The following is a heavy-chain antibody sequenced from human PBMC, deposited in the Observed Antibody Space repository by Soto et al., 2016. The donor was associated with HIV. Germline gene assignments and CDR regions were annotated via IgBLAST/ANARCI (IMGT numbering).Heavy chain of an antibody. Sequence: VQLVESGGGVVQPGRSLRLSCAASGFTFSRFDMEWVRQAPGKGLEWVAVISYDESNKYYADSVKGRFTISRDNSKKTLYLQMNSLRAEDTAVYYCARDYRSGGLVGPGWLKTWGQGTLVHRLL. CDR2: ISYDESNK. J-gene: IGHJ4*02. CDR1: GFTFSRFD. D-gene: IGHD3-10*01. V-gene: IGHV3-33*01. CDR3: ARDYRSGGLVGPGWLKT.